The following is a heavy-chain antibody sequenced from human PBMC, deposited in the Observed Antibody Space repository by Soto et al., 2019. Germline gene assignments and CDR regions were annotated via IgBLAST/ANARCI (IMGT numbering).Heavy chain of an antibody. CDR3: ARDRGYSCFDY. J-gene: IGHJ4*02. Sequence: PGVLLRLPCAASGFTFGSPWMNWVRQAPGKGLEWVAGIKEDGSEEYYVDYVKGRFTTSRDNVENSLYLQMNSLRGEDTAVYFCARDRGYSCFDYWGLGTLVTVSS. D-gene: IGHD5-18*01. CDR1: GFTFGSPW. V-gene: IGHV3-7*01. CDR2: IKEDGSEE.